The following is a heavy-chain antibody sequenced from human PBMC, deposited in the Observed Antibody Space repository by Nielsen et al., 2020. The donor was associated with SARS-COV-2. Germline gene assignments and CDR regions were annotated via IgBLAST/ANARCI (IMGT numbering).Heavy chain of an antibody. Sequence: GESLKISCAASGFTFSSYSMNWVRQAPGKGLEWVSSISSSSSYIYYADSVKGRFTISRDNAKNSLYLQMNSLRAEDTAVYYCAKDLSSGYGPYYYYYYGMDVWGQGTTVTVSS. CDR1: GFTFSSYS. V-gene: IGHV3-21*04. D-gene: IGHD3-22*01. CDR3: AKDLSSGYGPYYYYYYGMDV. CDR2: ISSSSSYI. J-gene: IGHJ6*02.